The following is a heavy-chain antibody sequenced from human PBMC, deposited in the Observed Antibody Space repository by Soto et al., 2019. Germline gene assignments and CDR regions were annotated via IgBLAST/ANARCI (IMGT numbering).Heavy chain of an antibody. CDR1: GYSFTSYW. CDR2: IDPSDSYT. Sequence: GESLKISCKGSGYSFTSYWISWVRQMPGKGLEWMGRIDPSDSYTNYSPSFQGHVTISADKSISTAYLQWSSLKASDTAMYYCASQTIAVAGTLWFDPWGQGTLVTVSS. CDR3: ASQTIAVAGTLWFDP. J-gene: IGHJ5*02. D-gene: IGHD6-19*01. V-gene: IGHV5-10-1*01.